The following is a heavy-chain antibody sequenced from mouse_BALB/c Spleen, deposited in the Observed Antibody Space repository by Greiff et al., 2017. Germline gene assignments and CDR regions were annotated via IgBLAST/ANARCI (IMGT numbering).Heavy chain of an antibody. CDR1: GYTFSSYW. V-gene: IGHV1-9*01. Sequence: QVQLQQSGAELMKPGASVKISCKATGYTFSSYWIEWVKQRPGPGLEWIGEILPGSGSTNYNEKFKGKATFTADTSSNTAYMQLSSLTSEDSAVYYCASVDYFDYWGQGTTLTVSS. J-gene: IGHJ2*01. CDR2: ILPGSGST. CDR3: ASVDYFDY.